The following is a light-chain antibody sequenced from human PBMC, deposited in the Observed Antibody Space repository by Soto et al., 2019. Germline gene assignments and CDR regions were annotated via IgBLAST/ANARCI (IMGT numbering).Light chain of an antibody. CDR1: QSIGDW. CDR2: KAS. Sequence: DIQMTQSPSTLSASVGDRVTITCRASQSIGDWLAWYQQKPGKAPKFLISKASILESGVPSRFSGSGSGTEFTLTISSLQPDDFATYYCQHYSLYSGAFGPGTKVDI. V-gene: IGKV1-5*03. J-gene: IGKJ3*01. CDR3: QHYSLYSGA.